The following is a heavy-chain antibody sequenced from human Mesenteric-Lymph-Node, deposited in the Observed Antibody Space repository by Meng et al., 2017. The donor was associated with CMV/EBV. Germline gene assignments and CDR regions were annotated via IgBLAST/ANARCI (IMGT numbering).Heavy chain of an antibody. J-gene: IGHJ5*02. Sequence: GESLKISCAASGFTFSNYWMHWVRQAPGKGLEYVSAITSDGGSTYYADSVKGRFTISRDNSKNTLYLQMGSLRAEDMAVYYCARGLAQLERRWFDPWGQGTLVTVSS. CDR1: GFTFSNYW. V-gene: IGHV3-64*02. CDR2: ITSDGGST. D-gene: IGHD1-1*01. CDR3: ARGLAQLERRWFDP.